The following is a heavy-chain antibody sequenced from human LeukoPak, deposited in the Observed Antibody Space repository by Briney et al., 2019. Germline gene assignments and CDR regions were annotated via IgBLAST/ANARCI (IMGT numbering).Heavy chain of an antibody. CDR1: GYTFTSYG. CDR2: VSAYNGNT. J-gene: IGHJ4*02. V-gene: IGHV1-18*01. D-gene: IGHD6-13*01. Sequence: GASVKVSCKASGYTFTSYGISWVRQAPGQGLEWMGWVSAYNGNTNYAQKSQGRVTMTTDTFTSTAYMDLRSLRSDDTAVYYCARDLRDGSSWVDYWGQGTLVTVSS. CDR3: ARDLRDGSSWVDY.